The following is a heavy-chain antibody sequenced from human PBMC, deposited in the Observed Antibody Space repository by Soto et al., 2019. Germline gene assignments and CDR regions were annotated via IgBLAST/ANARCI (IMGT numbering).Heavy chain of an antibody. Sequence: QVQLVESGGGVVQPGRSLRLSCAASGFTFSSYGMHWVRQAPGKGLEWVAVISYDGSNKYYADSVKGRFTISRDNSKNTLYLQMNSLRAEDTAVYYCAKDRTGEVDAFDIWGQGTMVTVSS. J-gene: IGHJ3*02. CDR2: ISYDGSNK. CDR3: AKDRTGEVDAFDI. D-gene: IGHD7-27*01. V-gene: IGHV3-30*18. CDR1: GFTFSSYG.